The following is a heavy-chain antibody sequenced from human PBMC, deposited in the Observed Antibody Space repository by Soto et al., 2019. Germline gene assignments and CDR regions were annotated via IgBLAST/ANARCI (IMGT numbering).Heavy chain of an antibody. Sequence: QVQLVQSGGEVKKPGASVKVSCKTSGYSFTTYGISWVRQAPGQGLEWMGWISAYNGNTNYAQKLQDRVTMTTDTSPSTAYMELRSLRSDDTAVYYCAREGPARYYYYGMDVWGQGSTVTVSA. CDR3: AREGPARYYYYGMDV. CDR2: ISAYNGNT. CDR1: GYSFTTYG. V-gene: IGHV1-18*01. J-gene: IGHJ6*01.